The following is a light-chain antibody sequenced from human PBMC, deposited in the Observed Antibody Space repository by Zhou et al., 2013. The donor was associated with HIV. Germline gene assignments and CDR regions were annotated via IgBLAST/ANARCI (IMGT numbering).Light chain of an antibody. V-gene: IGKV3-11*01. CDR3: QQRSNWPGLT. CDR1: QSIYNK. J-gene: IGKJ4*01. CDR2: DAS. Sequence: EIVLTQSPATLSVSPGEGATLSCRASQSIYNKLAWYQQKPGQAPRLLIYDASNRATGIPARFSGSGSGTDFTLTISSLEPEDFAVYYCQQRSNWPGLTFGGGTKVEIK.